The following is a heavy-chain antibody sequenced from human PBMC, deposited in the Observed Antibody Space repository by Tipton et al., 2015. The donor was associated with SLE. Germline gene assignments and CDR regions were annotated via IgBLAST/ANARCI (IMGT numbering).Heavy chain of an antibody. CDR1: GGSFSGYA. Sequence: TLSLTCAVSGGSFSGYAWSWIRQPPGKGLEWIGEINYSGSTNYNPSLESRVTISIGTSKNQLSLKLSSVTAADTAVYYCARGVAYYYDSGAFDVWGQGTMVTVSS. D-gene: IGHD3-22*01. CDR2: INYSGST. J-gene: IGHJ3*01. V-gene: IGHV4-34*01. CDR3: ARGVAYYYDSGAFDV.